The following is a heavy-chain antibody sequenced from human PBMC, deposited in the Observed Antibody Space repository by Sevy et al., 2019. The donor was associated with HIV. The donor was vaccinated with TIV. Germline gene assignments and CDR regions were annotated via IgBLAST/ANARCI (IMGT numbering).Heavy chain of an antibody. CDR3: AKDAAGRN. CDR2: ISYDGSNK. J-gene: IGHJ4*02. V-gene: IGHV3-30*18. Sequence: GGSLSLSCAASGFTFSSYGMHWVRQAPGKGLEWVAVISYDGSNKYYADSVKGRFTISRDNSKNTLYLQMNSLRAEDTAVYYCAKDAAGRNWGQGTLVTVSS. CDR1: GFTFSSYG. D-gene: IGHD3-10*01.